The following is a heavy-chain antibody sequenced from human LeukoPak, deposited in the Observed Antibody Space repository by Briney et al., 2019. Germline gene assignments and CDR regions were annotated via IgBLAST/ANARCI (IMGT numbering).Heavy chain of an antibody. J-gene: IGHJ4*02. CDR3: ARGYCSSTSCHQLYYFDY. V-gene: IGHV1-46*01. Sequence: GASVKVSCKASGYTFTSYYMHWVRQAPGQGLEWMGIINPSGGSTSYAQKFQGRVTMTRDTSTSTVYMELSSLRSEDTAVYYCARGYCSSTSCHQLYYFDYWGQGTLVTVSS. CDR2: INPSGGST. D-gene: IGHD2-2*01. CDR1: GYTFTSYY.